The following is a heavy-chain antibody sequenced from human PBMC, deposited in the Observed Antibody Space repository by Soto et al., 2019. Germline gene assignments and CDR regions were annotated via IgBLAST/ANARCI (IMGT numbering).Heavy chain of an antibody. J-gene: IGHJ4*02. Sequence: GESLKISCKGSGYNFATYCIGWLRQMPGKGLEWMGIIYPHDSDTRYSPSFQGQVTISADKSISTAYLQWSSLKASDTAIYYCARRLDNTLDFWGQGTLVTVSS. CDR1: GYNFATYC. V-gene: IGHV5-51*01. CDR2: IYPHDSDT. CDR3: ARRLDNTLDF. D-gene: IGHD1-20*01.